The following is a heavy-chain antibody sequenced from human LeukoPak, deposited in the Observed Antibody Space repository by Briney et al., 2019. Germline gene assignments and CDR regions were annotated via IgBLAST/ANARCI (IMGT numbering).Heavy chain of an antibody. CDR3: ARKGLGGELGGFDS. CDR1: GFRFNTYW. CDR2: IKQDGNEK. D-gene: IGHD1-26*01. J-gene: IGHJ4*02. V-gene: IGHV3-7*03. Sequence: GGSLRLSCAASGFRFNTYWMSWVRQAPGKGLEWVANIKQDGNEKYYADSVKGRFTISRDNAKNSLYLQMNSLRVEDTALYYCARKGLGGELGGFDSWGQGTLVTVSS.